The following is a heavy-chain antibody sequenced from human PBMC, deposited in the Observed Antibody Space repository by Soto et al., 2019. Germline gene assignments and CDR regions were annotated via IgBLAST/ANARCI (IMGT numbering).Heavy chain of an antibody. D-gene: IGHD2-2*01. V-gene: IGHV3-23*01. CDR1: GFTFSTYA. CDR2: ISGNGGDYT. CDR3: VPLCRYCSTTTPS. Sequence: EVQLLESGGGLVQPGGSLKLSCAASGFTFSTYAMSWVRQAPRKGLEWVSAISGNGGDYTYYADSVKGRFTISRDNSKNTLYLQMNSLRAEDTAVYYCVPLCRYCSTTTPSWGQGTLVTVSS. J-gene: IGHJ4*02.